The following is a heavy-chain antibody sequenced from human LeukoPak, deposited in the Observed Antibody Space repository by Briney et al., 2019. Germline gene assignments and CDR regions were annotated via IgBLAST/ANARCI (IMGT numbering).Heavy chain of an antibody. CDR1: GYSISSGYY. Sequence: KPSETLSLTCTVSGYSISSGYYWGWIRQPPGKGLEWIGSIYHSGSTYYNPSLKSRVTISVDTSKNQFSLKLSSVTAADTAVYYCARVPDGYNQIGLFGYWGQGTLVTVSS. V-gene: IGHV4-38-2*02. D-gene: IGHD5-24*01. CDR2: IYHSGST. CDR3: ARVPDGYNQIGLFGY. J-gene: IGHJ4*02.